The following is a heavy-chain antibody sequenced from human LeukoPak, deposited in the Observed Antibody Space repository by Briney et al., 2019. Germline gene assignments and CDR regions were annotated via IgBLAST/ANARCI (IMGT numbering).Heavy chain of an antibody. Sequence: GESLKISCKGSGYSFTSYWIGWVRQMPGKGLEWMGIIYPGDSDTRYSPSFQGQVTISADKSISTAYLQWSSLKASDTAIYDFARRFCRSTSCYLTPFDLWGQGTLVTVSS. CDR1: GYSFTSYW. CDR2: IYPGDSDT. D-gene: IGHD2-2*01. CDR3: ARRFCRSTSCYLTPFDL. V-gene: IGHV5-51*01. J-gene: IGHJ5*02.